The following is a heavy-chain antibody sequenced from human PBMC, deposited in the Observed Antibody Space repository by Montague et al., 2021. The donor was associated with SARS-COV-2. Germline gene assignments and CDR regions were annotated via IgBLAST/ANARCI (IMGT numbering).Heavy chain of an antibody. CDR3: ARFGSGTLEFDL. D-gene: IGHD1-26*01. Sequence: TLSLTCTVAGASISTGIYDWSWIRQPAGKGLEWIGRIRTTGHTDYXXXLESRVFMSVDTSTNQFSLSLTSVTAADTAVYFCARFGSGTLEFDLWGQGTLVTVSS. J-gene: IGHJ4*02. CDR2: IRTTGHT. V-gene: IGHV4-61*02. CDR1: GASISTGIYD.